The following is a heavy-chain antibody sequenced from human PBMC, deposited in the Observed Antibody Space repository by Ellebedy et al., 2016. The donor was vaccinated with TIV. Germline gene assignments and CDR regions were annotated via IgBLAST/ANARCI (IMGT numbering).Heavy chain of an antibody. CDR1: EFTFSSYD. V-gene: IGHV3-13*01. CDR3: AKRGPGPHDHGLDV. J-gene: IGHJ6*02. D-gene: IGHD1-1*01. Sequence: GGSLRLXXAASEFTFSSYDMHWVRQVPGQGVEWVSGIGATGETWYAGSVKGRFTISRENAKTSLYLQMNSLRADDTAVYYCAKRGPGPHDHGLDVWGQGTTVTVSS. CDR2: IGATGET.